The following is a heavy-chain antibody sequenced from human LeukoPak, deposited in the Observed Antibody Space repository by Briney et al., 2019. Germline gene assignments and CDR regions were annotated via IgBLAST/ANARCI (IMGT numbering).Heavy chain of an antibody. J-gene: IGHJ4*02. Sequence: GGSLRLSCAASGFTFSNYDMNWVRQAPGKGLEWVSAISGSGGRTYYADSVKGRFTISRDKPKNTLYLQMNSLRAEDTAVYYCARMITFGGVIGPLDYWGQGTLVTVSS. CDR2: ISGSGGRT. CDR3: ARMITFGGVIGPLDY. D-gene: IGHD3-16*02. V-gene: IGHV3-23*01. CDR1: GFTFSNYD.